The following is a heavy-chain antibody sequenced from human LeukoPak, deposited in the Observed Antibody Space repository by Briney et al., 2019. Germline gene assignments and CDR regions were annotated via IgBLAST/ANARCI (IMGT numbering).Heavy chain of an antibody. V-gene: IGHV1-69*13. D-gene: IGHD3-10*01. Sequence: SVKVSCKASGGTFSSYAISWVRQAPGQGLEWMGGIIPIFGTANYAQKFQGRVTITADESTSTAYMELSSLRSEDTAVYYCAREALWFGHAFDIWGQGTMVTVSS. CDR2: IIPIFGTA. CDR3: AREALWFGHAFDI. J-gene: IGHJ3*02. CDR1: GGTFSSYA.